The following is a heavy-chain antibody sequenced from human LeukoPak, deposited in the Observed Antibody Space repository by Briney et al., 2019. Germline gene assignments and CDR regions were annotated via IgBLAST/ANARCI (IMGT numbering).Heavy chain of an antibody. Sequence: SVKVSCKASGGTFSSYAISWVRQAPGQGLEWMGGIIPIFGTANYAQKFQGRVTITTDESTSTAYMELSSLRSEDTAVYYCARERRVRGSYVGYFDYWGQGTLVTVSS. V-gene: IGHV1-69*05. CDR3: ARERRVRGSYVGYFDY. CDR2: IIPIFGTA. D-gene: IGHD1-26*01. CDR1: GGTFSSYA. J-gene: IGHJ4*02.